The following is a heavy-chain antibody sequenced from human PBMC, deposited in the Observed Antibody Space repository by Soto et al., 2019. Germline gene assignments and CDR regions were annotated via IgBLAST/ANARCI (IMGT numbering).Heavy chain of an antibody. Sequence: QVQLVESGGGVVQPGRSLRLSCAASGFTFSSYGMHWVRQAPGKGLEWVAVISYDGTNQYYADSVKGRFTISRDNSKNTLYLQMNSLRAEDTALYYCARDSYYYGNRGYPEYFQHWGQGSLVTVSS. D-gene: IGHD3-22*01. V-gene: IGHV3-30*03. J-gene: IGHJ1*01. CDR1: GFTFSSYG. CDR3: ARDSYYYGNRGYPEYFQH. CDR2: ISYDGTNQ.